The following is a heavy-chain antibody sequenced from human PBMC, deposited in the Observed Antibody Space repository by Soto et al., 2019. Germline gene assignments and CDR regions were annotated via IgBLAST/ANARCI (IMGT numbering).Heavy chain of an antibody. D-gene: IGHD2-2*03. CDR1: GFTFSSYA. CDR2: ISGSGGST. CDR3: AKDRVDIVVVPAAADLPYYYYMDV. J-gene: IGHJ6*03. Sequence: GGSLRLSCAVSGFTFSSYAMSWVRQAPGKGLEWVSAISGSGGSTYYADSVKGRFTISRDNSKNTLYLQMNSLRAEDTAVYYCAKDRVDIVVVPAAADLPYYYYMDVWGKGTTVTVSS. V-gene: IGHV3-23*01.